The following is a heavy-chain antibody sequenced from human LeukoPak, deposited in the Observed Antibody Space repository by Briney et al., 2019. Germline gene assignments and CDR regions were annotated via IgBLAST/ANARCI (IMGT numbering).Heavy chain of an antibody. J-gene: IGHJ4*02. CDR1: GFTVSSNY. V-gene: IGHV3-30*02. CDR2: IRYDGSNK. D-gene: IGHD6-13*01. CDR3: AKDLTEQQLVFDY. Sequence: GGSLRLSCAASGFTVSSNYMSWVRQAPGKGLEWVAFIRYDGSNKYYADSVKGRFTISRDNSKNTLYLQMNSLRAEDTAVYYCAKDLTEQQLVFDYWGQGTLVTVSS.